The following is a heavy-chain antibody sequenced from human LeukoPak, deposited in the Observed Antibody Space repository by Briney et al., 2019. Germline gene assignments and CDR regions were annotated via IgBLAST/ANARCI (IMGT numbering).Heavy chain of an antibody. D-gene: IGHD3-22*01. CDR2: INHSGST. J-gene: IGHJ4*02. CDR1: GGSFSGYY. CDR3: ARRAYYYDSSGFHFDY. Sequence: SETLSLTCAVYGGSFSGYYWRWIRQPPGKGLEWIGEINHSGSTNYNPSLKSRVTISVDTSKNQFSLKLSSVTAADTAVYYCARRAYYYDSSGFHFDYWGQGTLVTVSS. V-gene: IGHV4-34*01.